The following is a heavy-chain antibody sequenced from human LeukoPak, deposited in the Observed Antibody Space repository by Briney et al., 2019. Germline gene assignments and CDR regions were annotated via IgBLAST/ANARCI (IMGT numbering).Heavy chain of an antibody. J-gene: IGHJ4*02. CDR3: AKSRITMIVVAPRY. D-gene: IGHD3-22*01. CDR1: GFTFSSYA. V-gene: IGHV3-23*01. CDR2: ISGSGGST. Sequence: GGSLRLSCAASGFTFSSYAMSWVRQAPGKGLERVSAISGSGGSTYYADSVKGRFTISRDNSKNTLYLQMNSLRAEDTAVYYCAKSRITMIVVAPRYWGQGTLVTVSS.